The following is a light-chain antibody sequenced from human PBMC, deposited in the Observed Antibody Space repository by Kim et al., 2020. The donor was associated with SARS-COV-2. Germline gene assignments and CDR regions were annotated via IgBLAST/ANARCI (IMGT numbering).Light chain of an antibody. J-gene: IGKJ2*01. CDR1: QSVSSTN. V-gene: IGKV3-20*01. CDR2: ATS. Sequence: EIVLTQSPGTLSLSPGESVTLSCRATQSVSSTNLAWYHQIPGQAPRLLIYATSTRAKGIPDRFSGSGSGTDFTLTISRLEPEDFAVYYCQQYDNSLYTFGQGTKLEI. CDR3: QQYDNSLYT.